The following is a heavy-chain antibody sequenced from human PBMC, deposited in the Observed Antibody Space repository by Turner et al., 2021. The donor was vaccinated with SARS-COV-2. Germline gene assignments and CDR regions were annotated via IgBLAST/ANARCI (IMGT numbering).Heavy chain of an antibody. V-gene: IGHV1-69*08. CDR2: TIPILVIA. J-gene: IGHJ6*02. Sequence: QVQLVQSGAEVKKHGSSVKIYCKASGGTFSSYTISWVRQAPGQGLEWMGMTIPILVIANYANNFQVRVTLTADKSTSTAYMELSSLRSEDTAVYYCARDDGEIAAAGIVYYYGMDVWGQGTTVTVSS. CDR1: GGTFSSYT. D-gene: IGHD6-13*01. CDR3: ARDDGEIAAAGIVYYYGMDV.